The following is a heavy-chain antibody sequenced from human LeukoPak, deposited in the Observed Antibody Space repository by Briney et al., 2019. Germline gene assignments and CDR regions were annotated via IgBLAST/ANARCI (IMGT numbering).Heavy chain of an antibody. D-gene: IGHD3-9*01. CDR3: ARGRADILTGYLRRNWFDP. J-gene: IGHJ5*02. CDR2: INHSGST. V-gene: IGHV4-34*01. Sequence: SETLSLTCAVYGGSFSGYYWSWIRQPPGKGLEWIGEINHSGSTNYNPSLKSRVTISVDTSKNQFSLKLSSVTAADTAVYYCARGRADILTGYLRRNWFDPWSQGTLVTVSS. CDR1: GGSFSGYY.